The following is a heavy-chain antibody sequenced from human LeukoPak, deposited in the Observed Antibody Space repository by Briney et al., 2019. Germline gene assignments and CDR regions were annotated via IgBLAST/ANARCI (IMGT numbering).Heavy chain of an antibody. Sequence: GGLRRRTREGCGFSFSSYGMHWVRQAPGKGLEWVAVIWYDGSNKYYADSVKGRFTISRDNSKNTLYLQMNSLRAEDTAVYYCAREGALDYDSSGYYTPRVGYFDYWGQGTLVTVSS. CDR2: IWYDGSNK. CDR1: GFSFSSYG. J-gene: IGHJ4*02. CDR3: AREGALDYDSSGYYTPRVGYFDY. D-gene: IGHD3-22*01. V-gene: IGHV3-33*01.